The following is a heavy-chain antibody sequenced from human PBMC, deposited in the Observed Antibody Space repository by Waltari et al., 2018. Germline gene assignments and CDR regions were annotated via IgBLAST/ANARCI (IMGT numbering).Heavy chain of an antibody. V-gene: IGHV4-39*07. D-gene: IGHD6-6*01. CDR1: GGSISSSSYY. J-gene: IGHJ6*02. CDR2: IYYSGST. Sequence: QLQLQESGPGLVKPSETLSLTCTVSGGSISSSSYYWGWIRQPPGKGLEWIGSIYYSGSTYYNPSLKSRVTISVDTSKNQFSLKLSSVTAADTAVYYCGQLVSDYYYGMDVWGQGTTVTVSS. CDR3: GQLVSDYYYGMDV.